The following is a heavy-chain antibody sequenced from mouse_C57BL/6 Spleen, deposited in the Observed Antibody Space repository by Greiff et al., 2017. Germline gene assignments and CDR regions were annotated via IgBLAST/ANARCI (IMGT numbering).Heavy chain of an antibody. V-gene: IGHV1-55*01. J-gene: IGHJ4*01. D-gene: IGHD1-1*01. CDR3: ARYPTVVATDAMDY. CDR2: IYPGSGST. CDR1: GYTFTSYW. Sequence: QVQLQQPGAELVKPGASVKMSCKASGYTFTSYWITWVKQRPGQGLEWIGDIYPGSGSTNYNEKFKSKATLTVDTSSSTAYMQLSSLTSEDSAVYYCARYPTVVATDAMDYWGQGTSVTVSS.